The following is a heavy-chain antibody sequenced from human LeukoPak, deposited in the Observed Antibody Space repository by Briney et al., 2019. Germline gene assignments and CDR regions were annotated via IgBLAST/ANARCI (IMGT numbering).Heavy chain of an antibody. CDR1: GFSFSSSG. D-gene: IGHD3-10*01. CDR3: AKVSVIRGVIRYYYYYGMDV. Sequence: PGGSLRLSCAASGFSFSSSGMHWVRQAPGKGLEWVSAISGSGGSTYYADSVKGRFTISRDNSKNTLYLQMNSLRAEDTAVYYCAKVSVIRGVIRYYYYYGMDVWGQGTTVTVSS. CDR2: ISGSGGST. V-gene: IGHV3-23*01. J-gene: IGHJ6*02.